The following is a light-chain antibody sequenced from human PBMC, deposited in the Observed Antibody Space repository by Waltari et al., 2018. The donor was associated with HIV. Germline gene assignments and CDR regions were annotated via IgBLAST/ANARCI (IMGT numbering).Light chain of an antibody. CDR3: QSYDSSLTGSV. CDR2: GSG. V-gene: IGLV1-40*01. CDR1: SSNIGAGYD. Sequence: QSVLTQPPSVSGAPGQRVTISCTGSSSNIGAGYDIHWYQQLPGTAPKLLIYGSGNRPSGVPDRFSGSKSGTSASLAITGLQAEDEADYYYQSYDSSLTGSVFGGGTKLTVL. J-gene: IGLJ2*01.